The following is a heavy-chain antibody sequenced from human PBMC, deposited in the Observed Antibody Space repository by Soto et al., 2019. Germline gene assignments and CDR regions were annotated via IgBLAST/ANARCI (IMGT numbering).Heavy chain of an antibody. CDR1: GGSISSGGWY. Sequence: QVQLQESGPGLVKPSQTLSLTCTVSGGSISSGGWYWSWIRQHPGKGLEWIGYIYYSGSTYYNPSLQSRVTISVETSKNQFSLKLSSVTAAGTAVYYCASYVWGSYRSIDYSGQGALVTVSS. J-gene: IGHJ4*02. D-gene: IGHD3-16*02. V-gene: IGHV4-31*03. CDR3: ASYVWGSYRSIDY. CDR2: IYYSGST.